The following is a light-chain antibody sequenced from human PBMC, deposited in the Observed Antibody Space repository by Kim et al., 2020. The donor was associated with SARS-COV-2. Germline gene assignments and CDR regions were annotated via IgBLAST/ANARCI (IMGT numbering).Light chain of an antibody. CDR2: VAS. CDR1: QSVSSNY. V-gene: IGKV3-20*01. CDR3: QQYGSSRT. J-gene: IGKJ1*01. Sequence: EIVLTQSPGTLSLSPGERATLSCRASQSVSSNYLAWYQQKPGQAPRLLIYVASNRATGIPDRFSGSGSGTDFTLTISRLEPEDFAVYYCQQYGSSRTFGQGTKVEIK.